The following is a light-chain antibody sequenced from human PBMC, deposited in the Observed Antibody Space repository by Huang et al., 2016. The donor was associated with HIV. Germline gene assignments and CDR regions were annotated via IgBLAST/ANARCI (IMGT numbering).Light chain of an antibody. J-gene: IGKJ3*01. Sequence: DIQMTQSPSSLSASVGDRVTIPCRASQRIGTYLNWYQQKPGKAPELLIYAATYLQSGVPSRFSGIISGTDFTLTINSLQPEDFATYYCQQNYITPTTFGPGTKVDIK. CDR3: QQNYITPTT. CDR1: QRIGTY. CDR2: AAT. V-gene: IGKV1-39*01.